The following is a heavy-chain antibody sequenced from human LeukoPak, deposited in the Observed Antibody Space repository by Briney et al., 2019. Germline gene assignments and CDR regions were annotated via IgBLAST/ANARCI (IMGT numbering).Heavy chain of an antibody. J-gene: IGHJ6*03. CDR1: GFTVSSNY. CDR2: IYSGGST. D-gene: IGHD6-6*01. CDR3: ATYSSSSTNYYYYYMDV. V-gene: IGHV3-53*05. Sequence: GGSLRLSCAASGFTVSSNYMSWVRQAPGKGLEWVSVIYSGGSTYYADSVKGRFTISRDNSKNTLYLQMDSLRAEDTAVYYCATYSSSSTNYYYYYMDVWGKGTTVTV.